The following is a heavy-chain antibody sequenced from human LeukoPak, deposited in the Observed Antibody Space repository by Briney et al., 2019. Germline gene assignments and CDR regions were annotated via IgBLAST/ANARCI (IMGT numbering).Heavy chain of an antibody. CDR3: ARGGQWLDGY. J-gene: IGHJ4*02. V-gene: IGHV3-7*01. CDR1: GFTFSSYW. D-gene: IGHD6-19*01. Sequence: GGSLRLSCAAPGFTFSSYWMGWVRQAPGKGLEWVANIREDGSERYYVDSVKGRFTISRDNAKNSLYLQMNSLRAEDTAVYYCARGGQWLDGYWGQGTLVTVSS. CDR2: IREDGSER.